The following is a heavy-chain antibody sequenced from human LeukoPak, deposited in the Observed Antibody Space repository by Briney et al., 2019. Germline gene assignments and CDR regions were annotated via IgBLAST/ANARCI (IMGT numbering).Heavy chain of an antibody. D-gene: IGHD6-13*01. CDR2: MNPSDNGV. J-gene: IGHJ4*02. V-gene: IGHV1-2*02. CDR1: GYTFTDHY. CDR3: TTNAAALDY. Sequence: ASVKVSCKTSGYTFTDHYIHWVRQAPGQGLEWMGWMNPSDNGVDYAQKFQGRVAMTRDTSISTAYVEVTRLTSDDTAVYYCTTNAAALDYWGQGTLVTVSS.